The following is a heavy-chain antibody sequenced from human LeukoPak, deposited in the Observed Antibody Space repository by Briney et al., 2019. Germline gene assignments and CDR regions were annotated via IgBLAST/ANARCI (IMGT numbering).Heavy chain of an antibody. CDR2: ISSSSSYI. CDR1: GFTFSSYS. V-gene: IGHV3-21*01. D-gene: IGHD4-17*01. CDR3: ARDRQDGDYDRGDAFDI. Sequence: GGSLRLSCAASGFTFSSYSMNWVRQAPGKGLEWVSSISSSSSYIYYADSVKGRFTISRDNAKNSLYLQMNSLRAEDTAVYYCARDRQDGDYDRGDAFDIWGQGTMVTVSS. J-gene: IGHJ3*02.